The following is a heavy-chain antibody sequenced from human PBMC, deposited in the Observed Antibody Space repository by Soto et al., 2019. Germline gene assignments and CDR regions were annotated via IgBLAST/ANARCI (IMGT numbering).Heavy chain of an antibody. CDR1: GGSISSSSYY. CDR2: IYYSGST. V-gene: IGHV4-39*01. D-gene: IGHD1-26*01. J-gene: IGHJ6*02. CDR3: AKYSGSYYGGWDYYYGMDV. Sequence: PSETLSLTCTVSGGSISSSSYYWGWIRQPPGKGLEWIGSIYYSGSTYYNPSLKSRVTISVDTSKNQFSLKLSSVTAADTAVYYCAKYSGSYYGGWDYYYGMDVWGQGTTVTVSS.